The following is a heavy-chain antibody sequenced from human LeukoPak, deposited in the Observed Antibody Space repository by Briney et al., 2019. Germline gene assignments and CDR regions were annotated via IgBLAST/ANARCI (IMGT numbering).Heavy chain of an antibody. Sequence: PSETLSLTCAVYGGSFSGYYWSWIRQPPGKGLEWIGEINHSGSTNYNPSLKSRVTISLDKSKNQFSLKLSSVTAADTAVYYCARTSGGSGFDDWGQGTLVTVSS. D-gene: IGHD4-23*01. CDR2: INHSGST. CDR1: GGSFSGYY. J-gene: IGHJ4*02. V-gene: IGHV4-34*01. CDR3: ARTSGGSGFDD.